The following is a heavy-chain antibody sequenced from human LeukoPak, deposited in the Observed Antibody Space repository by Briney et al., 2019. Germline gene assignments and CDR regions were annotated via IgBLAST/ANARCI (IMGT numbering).Heavy chain of an antibody. CDR1: GHTFTSYG. D-gene: IGHD5-24*01. Sequence: ASVKVSCKASGHTFTSYGVSWVRQAPGQGPEWMGVISPSGGSTTYAQKFRGRVTLTRDMSTSTDYLELSSLRSEDTAVYYCARDNSVRDEAWWFNPWGQGTLVTVSS. J-gene: IGHJ5*02. CDR2: ISPSGGST. V-gene: IGHV1-46*01. CDR3: ARDNSVRDEAWWFNP.